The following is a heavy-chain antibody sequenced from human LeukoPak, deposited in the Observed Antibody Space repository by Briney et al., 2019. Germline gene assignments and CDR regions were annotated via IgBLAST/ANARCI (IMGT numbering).Heavy chain of an antibody. D-gene: IGHD7-27*01. J-gene: IGHJ4*02. CDR1: GFTLSNYC. V-gene: IGHV3-74*03. CDR2: IVPDGRPT. CDR3: ARHLHWGWDY. Sequence: QSGGSLRLSCAASGFTLSNYCMHWVRKTPGKGLMWVSRIVPDGRPTTYGDSVKGRFTISRDNAKNSLYLQMNSLRVEDTAVYYCARHLHWGWDYWGQGALVTVSS.